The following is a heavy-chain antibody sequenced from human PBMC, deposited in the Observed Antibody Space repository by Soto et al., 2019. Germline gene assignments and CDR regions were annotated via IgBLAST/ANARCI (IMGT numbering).Heavy chain of an antibody. J-gene: IGHJ4*02. Sequence: SETLSLTCAVSGDSMSPFYWSWIRQPPGKGLEWIGYIYHIGTTTYNPSLESRVTISLDSSKNQFSLKLTSVTAADTAVYYCARFRRNYIGVWGRGTLVTVSS. D-gene: IGHD3-10*01. CDR1: GDSMSPFY. CDR2: IYHIGTT. V-gene: IGHV4-59*01. CDR3: ARFRRNYIGV.